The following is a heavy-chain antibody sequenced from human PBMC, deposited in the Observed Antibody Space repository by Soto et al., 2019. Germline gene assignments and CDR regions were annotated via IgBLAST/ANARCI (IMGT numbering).Heavy chain of an antibody. CDR1: GFTFSSYA. CDR3: AKASSGSPFYFDY. CDR2: ISGSGGDT. D-gene: IGHD3-3*01. Sequence: EVQLLESGGGLVQPGGSLRLPCAASGFTFSSYAMSWFRQAPGKGLERVSGISGSGGDTSYADSVKGRFAISRDNSRNTLYLQMNSLRAEDTAVYYCAKASSGSPFYFDYWGQGTLVTVSS. J-gene: IGHJ4*02. V-gene: IGHV3-23*01.